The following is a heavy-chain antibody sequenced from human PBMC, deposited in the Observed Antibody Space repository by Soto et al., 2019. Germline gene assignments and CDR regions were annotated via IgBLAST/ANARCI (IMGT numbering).Heavy chain of an antibody. CDR1: GFSFASSW. D-gene: IGHD6-13*01. Sequence: EVQLVESGGDLVQPGGSLRLSCAASGFSFASSWMTWVRQAPGKGLEWVANIKQDGSKINYLDSVRGRFTVSRDNAKHSLYLEMNSLRAEDTALYCCARDVSPGSSSLYLDDFEIWGHGTMVPVSS. J-gene: IGHJ3*02. CDR3: ARDVSPGSSSLYLDDFEI. V-gene: IGHV3-7*05. CDR2: IKQDGSKI.